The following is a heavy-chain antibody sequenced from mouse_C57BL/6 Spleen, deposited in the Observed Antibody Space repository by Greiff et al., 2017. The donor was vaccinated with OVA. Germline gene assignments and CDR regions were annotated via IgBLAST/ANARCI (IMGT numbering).Heavy chain of an antibody. D-gene: IGHD4-1*01. Sequence: EVKLMESGGGLVKPGGSLKLSCAASGFTFSDYGMHWVRQAPEKGLEWVAYISSGSSTIYYADTVKGRFTISRDNAKNTLFLQMTSLRSEDTAMYYCARGGTRGFDYWGQGTTLTVSS. CDR2: ISSGSSTI. J-gene: IGHJ2*01. CDR1: GFTFSDYG. CDR3: ARGGTRGFDY. V-gene: IGHV5-17*01.